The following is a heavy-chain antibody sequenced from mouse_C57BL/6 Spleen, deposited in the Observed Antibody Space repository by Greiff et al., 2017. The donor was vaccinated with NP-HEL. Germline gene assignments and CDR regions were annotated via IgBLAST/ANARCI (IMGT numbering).Heavy chain of an antibody. CDR3: ARGIYYDYDVGFAY. D-gene: IGHD2-4*01. CDR1: GYTFTSYW. CDR2: IYPGSGST. Sequence: VQLQQSGAELVKPGASVKMSCKASGYTFTSYWITWVKQRPGQGLEWIGDIYPGSGSTNYNEKFKSKATLTVDTSSSTAYMQLSSLTSEDSAVYYCARGIYYDYDVGFAYWGQGTLVTVSA. J-gene: IGHJ3*01. V-gene: IGHV1-55*01.